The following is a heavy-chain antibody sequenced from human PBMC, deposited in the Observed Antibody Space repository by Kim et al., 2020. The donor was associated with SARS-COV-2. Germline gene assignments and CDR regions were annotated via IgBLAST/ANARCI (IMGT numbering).Heavy chain of an antibody. Sequence: PSLQSRVTISVDTSKNQFSLKLSSVTAADTAVYYCARGFTIFGVVSYFDYWGQGTLVTVSS. CDR3: ARGFTIFGVVSYFDY. J-gene: IGHJ4*02. D-gene: IGHD3-3*01. V-gene: IGHV4-59*09.